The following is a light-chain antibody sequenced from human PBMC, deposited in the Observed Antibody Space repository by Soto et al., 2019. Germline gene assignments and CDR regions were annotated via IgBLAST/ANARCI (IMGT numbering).Light chain of an antibody. CDR1: QSVSSN. Sequence: EIVMTQSPATLSVSPGERATLSCRASQSVSSNFAWYQQKPGQAPRLLIYDASTRATGIPARFSASGSGTEFTLTISSLQSEDFAVYSCQQYDTWPPTVTFGGGTKVEIK. CDR2: DAS. CDR3: QQYDTWPPTVT. J-gene: IGKJ4*01. V-gene: IGKV3-15*01.